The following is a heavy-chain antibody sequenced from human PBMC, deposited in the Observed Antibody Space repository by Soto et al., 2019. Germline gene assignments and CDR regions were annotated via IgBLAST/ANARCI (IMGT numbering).Heavy chain of an antibody. CDR2: ISGSGGST. Sequence: EVQLLESGGGLVQPGGSLRLSCAASGFTFSSYAMSWVRQAPGKGLEWVSAISGSGGSTYYADSVKGRFTISRDNSKNTLYLQMTSLRAEDTAVYYCAKTKAPGDTPKAWGYWGQGTLVTVSS. CDR3: AKTKAPGDTPKAWGY. CDR1: GFTFSSYA. D-gene: IGHD5-18*01. V-gene: IGHV3-23*01. J-gene: IGHJ4*02.